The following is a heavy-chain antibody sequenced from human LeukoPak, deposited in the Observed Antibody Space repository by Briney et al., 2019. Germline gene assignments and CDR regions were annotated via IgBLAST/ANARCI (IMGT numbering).Heavy chain of an antibody. J-gene: IGHJ4*02. CDR2: IIPIFGTA. CDR1: GGTFSSYA. D-gene: IGHD6-6*01. CDR3: AKQYSSSRDYFDY. V-gene: IGHV1-69*05. Sequence: ASVKVSCKASGGTFSSYAISWVRQAPGQGLEWMGGIIPIFGTANYAQKFQGRVTITTDESTSTAYMELSSLRSEDTAVYYCAKQYSSSRDYFDYWGQGTLVTVSS.